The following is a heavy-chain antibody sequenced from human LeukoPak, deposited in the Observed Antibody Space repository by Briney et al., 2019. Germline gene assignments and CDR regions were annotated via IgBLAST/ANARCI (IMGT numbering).Heavy chain of an antibody. CDR1: GGTFTSYA. CDR3: ARGGGDYGGNSYYYMDV. V-gene: IGHV1-69*05. CDR2: IIPIFGTA. D-gene: IGHD4-23*01. J-gene: IGHJ6*03. Sequence: SVKVSCKAAGGTFTSYAIIWVRQAAGQGLEWMGGIIPIFGTANSAQKYQGRATTTTNESTSTAYIELSSLTSEDTAVYYCARGGGDYGGNSYYYMDVWGKGTTVTASS.